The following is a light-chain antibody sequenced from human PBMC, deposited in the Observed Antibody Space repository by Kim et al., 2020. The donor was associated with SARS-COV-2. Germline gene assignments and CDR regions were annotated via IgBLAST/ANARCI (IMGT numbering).Light chain of an antibody. J-gene: IGKJ4*01. CDR1: QSVFYSPNKYNY. CDR3: QQYSSIPPT. V-gene: IGKV4-1*01. CDR2: WAS. Sequence: ATINCKSSQSVFYSPNKYNYLAWYQQKPGQPPKLLIYWASTRESGVPDRFSGSGSGTDFTLPISSLQAEDVAVYYCQQYSSIPPTFGGGTKVDIK.